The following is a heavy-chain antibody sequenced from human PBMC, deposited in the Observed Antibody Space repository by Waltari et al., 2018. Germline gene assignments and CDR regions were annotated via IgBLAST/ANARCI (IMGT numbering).Heavy chain of an antibody. Sequence: QVQLVESGGGVVQPGRSLTVSCEASGFTFSLYTLHWFRQAPGKGLEWVGAISFDGGQKSYADAVRGRFTISRDNSKSTVNVEMNSLRPEDTAMYYCARGMRSGSGYFYYYLDVWGKGTTVTVSS. J-gene: IGHJ6*03. V-gene: IGHV3-30*17. CDR2: ISFDGGQK. CDR1: GFTFSLYT. CDR3: ARGMRSGSGYFYYYLDV. D-gene: IGHD6-25*01.